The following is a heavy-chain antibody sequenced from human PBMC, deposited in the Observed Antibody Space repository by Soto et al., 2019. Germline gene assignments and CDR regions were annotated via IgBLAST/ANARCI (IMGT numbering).Heavy chain of an antibody. Sequence: QVQLVQSGAEVKKPGASVKVSCKTSGYTFTSYDINWVRQATGQGLEWMGWMNPNSANTAYAQKSQXXVTMTRNTSIITAYMELSSLRSEDTAVYYCARERSSGAFDIWGQGTMVTVSS. D-gene: IGHD1-26*01. CDR2: MNPNSANT. CDR1: GYTFTSYD. J-gene: IGHJ3*02. V-gene: IGHV1-8*01. CDR3: ARERSSGAFDI.